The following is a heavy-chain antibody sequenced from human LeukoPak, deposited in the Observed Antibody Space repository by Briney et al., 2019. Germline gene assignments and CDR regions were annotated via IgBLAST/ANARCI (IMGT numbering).Heavy chain of an antibody. CDR1: GYTLTELS. J-gene: IGHJ3*02. CDR3: ATDLSYDFWSGYSGAFDI. D-gene: IGHD3-3*01. V-gene: IGHV1-24*01. CDR2: FDPEDGEA. Sequence: ASVKVSCKVSGYTLTELSMHWVRQAPGKGLEWMGGFDPEDGEAIYAQKFQGRVTMTEDTSTDTAYMELSSLRSEDTAVYYCATDLSYDFWSGYSGAFDIWGQGTMVTVSS.